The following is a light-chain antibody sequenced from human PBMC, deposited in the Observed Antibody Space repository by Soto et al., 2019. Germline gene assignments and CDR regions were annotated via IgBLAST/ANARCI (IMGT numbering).Light chain of an antibody. CDR3: QQGHNWPLT. CDR1: QSISSE. J-gene: IGKJ2*01. V-gene: IGKV3-15*01. Sequence: EIVMTQSPATLSVSPGESATLSCRASQSISSELAWYQQKPGQPPRLLIYGASTRATGVPARFTGSGSSSDFTLTISGLQSEDFAVYYCQQGHNWPLTFGQGTRLEI. CDR2: GAS.